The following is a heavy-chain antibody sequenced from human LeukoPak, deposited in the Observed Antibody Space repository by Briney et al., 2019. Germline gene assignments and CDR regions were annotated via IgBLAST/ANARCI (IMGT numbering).Heavy chain of an antibody. CDR3: AKIGRSSSWSKVGWFDP. CDR2: ISGSGGST. CDR1: GFTFSSYA. V-gene: IGHV3-23*01. D-gene: IGHD6-13*01. Sequence: PGGSLRLSCAASGFTFSSYAMSWVRQAPGKGLEWVSAISGSGGSTYYADSVKGRFTFSRDNPKNTLYLQMNSLRAEDTAVYYCAKIGRSSSWSKVGWFDPWGQGTLVTVSS. J-gene: IGHJ5*02.